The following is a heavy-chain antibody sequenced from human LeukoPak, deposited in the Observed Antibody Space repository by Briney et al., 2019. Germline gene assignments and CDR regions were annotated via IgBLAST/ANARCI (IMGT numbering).Heavy chain of an antibody. Sequence: ASVKVSCKASGGTFSSYAISWVRQAPGQGLEWMGRIIPILGIANYAQKFQGRVTITADKSTSTAYMELSSLRSEDTAVYYCARDEKGAWFGEFDAFDIWGQGTMVTVSS. D-gene: IGHD3-10*01. V-gene: IGHV1-69*04. CDR1: GGTFSSYA. CDR3: ARDEKGAWFGEFDAFDI. CDR2: IIPILGIA. J-gene: IGHJ3*02.